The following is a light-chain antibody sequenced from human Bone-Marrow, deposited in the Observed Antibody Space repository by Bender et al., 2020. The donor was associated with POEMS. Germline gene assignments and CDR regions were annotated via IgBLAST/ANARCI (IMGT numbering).Light chain of an antibody. J-gene: IGLJ1*01. CDR1: SRDVGGYKY. CDR3: SSCTTSSTYV. Sequence: QSALTQPASVSGSPGQSITISCTGTSRDVGGYKYVFWYQQHPGKAPKLLIYAVTKRPSGISHRFFGSNSGKRASLTISGLQAEDEAAYYCSSCTTSSTYVFGTGTEVTVL. CDR2: AVT. V-gene: IGLV2-14*01.